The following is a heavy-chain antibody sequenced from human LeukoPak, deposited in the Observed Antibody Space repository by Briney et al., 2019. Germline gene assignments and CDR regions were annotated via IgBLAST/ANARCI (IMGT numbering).Heavy chain of an antibody. D-gene: IGHD3-10*01. CDR1: GFTFSSYS. V-gene: IGHV3-48*04. Sequence: GGSLRLSCAASGFTFSSYSMNWVRQAPGKGLEWISYISSSSSTIHYADSVKGRFTISRDNAKNSPYLQMQSLRAEDTAVYYCARDLDGSGRAFDYWGQGTLVTVSS. CDR3: ARDLDGSGRAFDY. CDR2: ISSSSSTI. J-gene: IGHJ4*02.